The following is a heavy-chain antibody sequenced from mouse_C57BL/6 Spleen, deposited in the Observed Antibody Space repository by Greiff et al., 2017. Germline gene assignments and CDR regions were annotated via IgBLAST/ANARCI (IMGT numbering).Heavy chain of an antibody. J-gene: IGHJ4*01. Sequence: QVQLQQPGAELVMPGASVKLSCKASGYTFTSYWMHWVKQRPGQGLEWIGEIDPSDSYTNYNQKFKGKSTLTVDKSSSTAYMQLSSLTSEDSAVYYCARAMYYWGQGTSVTVSS. V-gene: IGHV1-69*01. CDR1: GYTFTSYW. CDR3: ARAMYY. CDR2: IDPSDSYT.